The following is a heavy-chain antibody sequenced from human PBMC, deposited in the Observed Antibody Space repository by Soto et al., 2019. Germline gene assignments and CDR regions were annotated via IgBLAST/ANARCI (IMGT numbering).Heavy chain of an antibody. CDR2: ISWDGGST. V-gene: IGHV3-43D*03. J-gene: IGHJ4*02. CDR1: GFTFDDYA. D-gene: IGHD1-7*01. Sequence: GESLKISCAASGFTFDDYAMHWVRQAPGKGLEWVSLISWDGGSTYYADSVKGRFTISRDNSKNSLYLQMNSLRAEDTALYYCAKALTGTTPLFDYWGQGTLVTVSS. CDR3: AKALTGTTPLFDY.